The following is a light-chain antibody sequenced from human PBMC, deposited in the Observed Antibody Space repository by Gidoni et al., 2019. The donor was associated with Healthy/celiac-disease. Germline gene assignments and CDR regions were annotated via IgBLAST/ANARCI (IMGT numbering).Light chain of an antibody. CDR2: AAS. J-gene: IGKJ5*01. CDR1: QSISSY. Sequence: DIKMTQSPSSLSASVGDRVTITCRASQSISSYLNWYQQKPGNAPKLLIYAASSLQSGVPSRFSGSGSGTDFTLTISSLQPEDFAAYYCQQSYSTPITFGQGTRLEIK. V-gene: IGKV1-39*01. CDR3: QQSYSTPIT.